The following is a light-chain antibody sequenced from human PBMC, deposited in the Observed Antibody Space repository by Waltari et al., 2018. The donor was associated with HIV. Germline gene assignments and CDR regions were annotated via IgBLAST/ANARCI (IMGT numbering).Light chain of an antibody. CDR1: QRVVYTSKNKNY. J-gene: IGKJ4*01. CDR3: QQYYSTPFT. CDR2: WSS. V-gene: IGKV4-1*01. Sequence: DIVMTQSPGSLAVSLDARSTINCKSIQRVVYTSKNKNYVSWYQQKAGQPPKVLIYWSSTRDSGVPERFSGSGSGTDFTLSIDRLQPEDVAVYFCQQYYSTPFTFGGGTRVEIK.